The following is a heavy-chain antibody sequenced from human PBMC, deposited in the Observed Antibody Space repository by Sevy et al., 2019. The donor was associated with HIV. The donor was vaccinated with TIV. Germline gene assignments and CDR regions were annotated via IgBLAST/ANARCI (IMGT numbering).Heavy chain of an antibody. Sequence: ASVKVSCKASGYTLSSYDINCVRQATGQGLEWMGWMNPDSGRRGYAPKFQGRVTMTTNTSIGTAYMELRSLSSEDSAGYYCARSYLDSSTFFYYYGMDVWGLGTTVTVSS. CDR1: GYTLSSYD. V-gene: IGHV1-8*01. CDR2: MNPDSGRR. CDR3: ARSYLDSSTFFYYYGMDV. D-gene: IGHD6-13*01. J-gene: IGHJ6*02.